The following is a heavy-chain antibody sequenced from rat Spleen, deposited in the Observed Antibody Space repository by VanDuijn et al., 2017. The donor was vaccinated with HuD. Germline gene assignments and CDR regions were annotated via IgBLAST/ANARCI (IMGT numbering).Heavy chain of an antibody. CDR2: ITSGGSNT. CDR3: ARRHYGYTDYFDY. J-gene: IGHJ2*01. D-gene: IGHD1-9*01. Sequence: EVQLVESGGGLVQPGRSLKLSCAASGFTFSSFAMAWVRQAPKKGLEWVATITSGGSNTYYRDSVKGRFTVSRDNAKSTLYLQMDSLRSEDTATYYCARRHYGYTDYFDYWGQGVMVTVSS. V-gene: IGHV5-25*01. CDR1: GFTFSSFA.